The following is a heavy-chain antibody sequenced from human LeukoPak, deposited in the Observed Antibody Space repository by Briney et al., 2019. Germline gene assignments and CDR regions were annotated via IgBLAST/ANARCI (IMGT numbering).Heavy chain of an antibody. CDR1: GFTFSSYA. D-gene: IGHD3-10*01. Sequence: GGSLRLSCAASGFTFSSYAMSWVRQAPGKGLEWVSAISGSGGSTYYADSVKGRFTISRDNSKNTLYLQMNSLRAEDTAVYYCAKDAGGITMVRGVINPFDYWGQGTLVTVSS. CDR2: ISGSGGST. J-gene: IGHJ4*02. CDR3: AKDAGGITMVRGVINPFDY. V-gene: IGHV3-23*01.